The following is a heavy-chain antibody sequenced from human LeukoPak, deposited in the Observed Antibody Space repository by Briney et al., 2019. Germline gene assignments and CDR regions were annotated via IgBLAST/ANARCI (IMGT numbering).Heavy chain of an antibody. CDR2: ISLTGLT. Sequence: SGTLSLTCGVSGGSISTTNWWRWVRQPPGQGLEWIGEISLTGLTHYNPSLESRVTVSLDKSKNQLSLNLTSVTAADTAVYYCSRENGAFSPFGYWGQGTLVTVLS. V-gene: IGHV4-4*02. D-gene: IGHD2-8*01. CDR3: SRENGAFSPFGY. J-gene: IGHJ4*02. CDR1: GGSISTTNW.